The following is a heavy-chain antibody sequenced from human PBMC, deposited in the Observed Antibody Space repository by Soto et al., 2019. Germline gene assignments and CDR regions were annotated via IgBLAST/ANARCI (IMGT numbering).Heavy chain of an antibody. CDR2: IDPSDSET. CDR3: ARPLYDTDTGPNVQHYVDS. Sequence: SLKISYEASGSSFAGYCITWRRQKAGKGLEMIGRIDPSDSETYYNPSFRGHVTTSVTNSITTVFLQWSSLRDSNTDMYYCARPLYDTDTGPNVQHYVDSWGQGTPVTVSS. D-gene: IGHD3-16*02. CDR1: GSSFAGYC. J-gene: IGHJ4*02. V-gene: IGHV5-10-1*01.